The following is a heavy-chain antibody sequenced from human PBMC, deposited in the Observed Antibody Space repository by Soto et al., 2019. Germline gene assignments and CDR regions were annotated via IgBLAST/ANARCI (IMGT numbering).Heavy chain of an antibody. CDR3: ARDGPPYDSSGYYGDDDAFDI. CDR1: GFTFSSYS. V-gene: IGHV3-21*01. CDR2: ISSSSSYI. Sequence: PGGSLRLSCAASGFTFSSYSMNWVRQAPGKGLEWVSSISSSSSYIYYADSVKGRFTISRDNAKNSLYLQMNSLRAEDTAVYYCARDGPPYDSSGYYGDDDAFDIWGQGTMVTVSS. J-gene: IGHJ3*02. D-gene: IGHD3-22*01.